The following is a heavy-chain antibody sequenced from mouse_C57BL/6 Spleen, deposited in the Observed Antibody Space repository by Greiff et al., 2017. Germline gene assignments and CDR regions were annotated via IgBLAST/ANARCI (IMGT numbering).Heavy chain of an antibody. CDR2: IYPGDGDT. CDR1: GYAFSSSW. J-gene: IGHJ4*01. V-gene: IGHV1-82*01. Sequence: QVQLQQSGPELVKPGASVKISCKASGYAFSSSWMNWVKQRPGKGLEWIGRIYPGDGDTNYNGKFKGKATLTADKSSSTAYMQLSSLTSEDSAVYFCARGGTWGDYAMDYWGQGTSVTVSS. CDR3: ARGGTWGDYAMDY. D-gene: IGHD3-3*01.